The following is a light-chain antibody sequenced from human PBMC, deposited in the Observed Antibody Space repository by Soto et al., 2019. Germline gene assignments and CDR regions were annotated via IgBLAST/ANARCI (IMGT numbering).Light chain of an antibody. CDR3: HSYNTMSRT. CDR2: GAS. Sequence: DIQMAQSPSSLSASIGDRVTITCRASQGISEYLAWYQQRPGNAPNLLIYGASILQSGVPSRFSGSGSGTHFTLTISSLQPEDVATYYCHSYNTMSRTFGRGTTVEIK. V-gene: IGKV1-27*01. CDR1: QGISEY. J-gene: IGKJ1*01.